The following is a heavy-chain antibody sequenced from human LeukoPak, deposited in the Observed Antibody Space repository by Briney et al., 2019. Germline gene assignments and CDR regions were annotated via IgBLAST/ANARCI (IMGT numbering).Heavy chain of an antibody. CDR3: ARDHGETFDY. CDR2: ISSSGSTI. D-gene: IGHD7-27*01. V-gene: IGHV3-48*03. Sequence: GGSLRLSCAASGFTFSSYEMNWVRQAPGKGLEWVSYISSSGSTIYYADSVKGRFTISRDNAKNSLYLQMNSLRAGDTAVYYCARDHGETFDYWGQGTLVTVSS. CDR1: GFTFSSYE. J-gene: IGHJ4*02.